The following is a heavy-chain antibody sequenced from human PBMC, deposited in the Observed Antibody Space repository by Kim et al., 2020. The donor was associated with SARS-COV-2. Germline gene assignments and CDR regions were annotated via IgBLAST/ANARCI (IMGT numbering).Heavy chain of an antibody. CDR1: GYTFTSSG. Sequence: ASVTVSCKASGYTFTSSGISWARQAPGQRLEWMGWINIANGNIKYSQKFQDRVTISRDTSARTAYMELNSLRSEDAAVYYCARQSNMDVWGQGTPVTVSS. J-gene: IGHJ6*02. CDR3: ARQSNMDV. V-gene: IGHV1-3*04. CDR2: INIANGNI.